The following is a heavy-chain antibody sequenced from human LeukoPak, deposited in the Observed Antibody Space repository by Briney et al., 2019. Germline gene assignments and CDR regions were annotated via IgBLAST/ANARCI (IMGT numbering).Heavy chain of an antibody. J-gene: IGHJ4*02. Sequence: GGSLRLSCAASGFTFSSYWMNWVRQAPGKGLEWVAVIGGSGGDTFYADSVKGRFTISRDNSKNTLYLQMNNLRVEDTAVYYCAKGVGAGNSVYFDYWGQGTLVTVSS. CDR3: AKGVGAGNSVYFDY. V-gene: IGHV3-23*01. CDR1: GFTFSSYW. CDR2: IGGSGGDT. D-gene: IGHD4-23*01.